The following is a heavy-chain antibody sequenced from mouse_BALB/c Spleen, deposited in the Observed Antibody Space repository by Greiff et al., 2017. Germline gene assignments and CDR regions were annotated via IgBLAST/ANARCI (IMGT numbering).Heavy chain of an antibody. CDR1: GFTFSSYA. CDR3: ARYYDYDY. D-gene: IGHD2-4*01. CDR2: ISSGGST. V-gene: IGHV5-6-5*01. Sequence: EVMLVESGGGLVKPGGSLKLSCAASGFTFSSYAMSWVRQTPEKRLEWVASISSGGSTYYPDSVKGRFTISRDNARNILYLQMSSLRSEDTAMYYCARYYDYDYWGQGTTLTVSS. J-gene: IGHJ2*01.